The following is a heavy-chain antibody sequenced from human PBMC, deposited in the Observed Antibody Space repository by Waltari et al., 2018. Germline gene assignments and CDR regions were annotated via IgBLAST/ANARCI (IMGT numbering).Heavy chain of an antibody. CDR1: GDSISSDSYY. CDR2: VYFPGTT. J-gene: IGHJ5*02. V-gene: IGHV4-39*01. D-gene: IGHD4-4*01. Sequence: QLQLQESGPGLVKPSETLSLTCTVSGDSISSDSYYWGWLRQPLGKGRVWIGSVYFPGTTYYNPSRGSRFTISVDTSNNQFSLKLTSVTAADTAIYYCARLDYSALRRGCDPWGQGTLVTVSS. CDR3: ARLDYSALRRGCDP.